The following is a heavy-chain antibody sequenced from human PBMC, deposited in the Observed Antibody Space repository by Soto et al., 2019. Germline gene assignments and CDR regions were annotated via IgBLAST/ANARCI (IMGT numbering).Heavy chain of an antibody. CDR1: GGTFSSYV. J-gene: IGHJ5*02. CDR2: IIPVSGTA. V-gene: IGHV1-69*01. CDR3: ATVDRSVALVGWFDP. D-gene: IGHD2-8*02. Sequence: QVHLEQSGAEVKKPGSSVKVSCKFSGGTFSSYVIIWVRQAPRQGLEWMGGIIPVSGTANYAQKFHGRVTISADAATNTAYMELSSVRFDDTAVYYCATVDRSVALVGWFDPWGQGTLVTVSS.